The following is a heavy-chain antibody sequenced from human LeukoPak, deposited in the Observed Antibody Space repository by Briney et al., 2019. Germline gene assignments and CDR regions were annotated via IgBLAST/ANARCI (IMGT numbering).Heavy chain of an antibody. J-gene: IGHJ4*02. CDR3: TLVGCSGGSCFSGHY. V-gene: IGHV3-15*01. CDR1: GFTFSNAW. Sequence: GGSLRLSCAASGFTFSNAWMSWVRQASGKGLEWVGRIKSKTDGGTTDYAAPVKGRFTISRDDSNKMLYLQMNSLKTEDTGVYYCTLVGCSGGSCFSGHYWGQGTLVTVSS. D-gene: IGHD2-15*01. CDR2: IKSKTDGGTT.